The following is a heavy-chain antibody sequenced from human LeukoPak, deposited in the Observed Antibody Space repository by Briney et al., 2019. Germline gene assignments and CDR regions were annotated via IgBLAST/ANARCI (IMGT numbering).Heavy chain of an antibody. D-gene: IGHD5-12*01. Sequence: ASVKVSCKASGYTFTGYYMHWVRQAPGQGLEWMGWINPNSGGTNYAQKFQGWVTMTRDTSISTAYMKLSRLRSDDTAVYYCARDGERGGYSGYDLSYWGQGTLVTVSS. CDR3: ARDGERGGYSGYDLSY. CDR2: INPNSGGT. CDR1: GYTFTGYY. J-gene: IGHJ4*02. V-gene: IGHV1-2*04.